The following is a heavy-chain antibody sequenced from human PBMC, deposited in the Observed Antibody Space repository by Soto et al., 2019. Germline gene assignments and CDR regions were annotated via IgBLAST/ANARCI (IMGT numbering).Heavy chain of an antibody. J-gene: IGHJ5*02. V-gene: IGHV5-51*01. CDR2: IYPGDSDT. CDR1: GYSFTSYW. CDR3: ARLGGYCGGDCYSSYNCFDP. D-gene: IGHD2-21*02. Sequence: GESLKISCKGSGYSFTSYWIGWVRQMPGKGLEWMGIIYPGDSDTRYSPSFQGQVTISADKSISTAYLQWSSLKASDTAMYYCARLGGYCGGDCYSSYNCFDPWGQGTLVTVSS.